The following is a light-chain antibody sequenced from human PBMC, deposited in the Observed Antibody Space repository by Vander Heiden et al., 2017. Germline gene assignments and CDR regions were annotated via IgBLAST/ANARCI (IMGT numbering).Light chain of an antibody. CDR2: GAS. J-gene: IGKJ4*01. CDR3: QQYYSSPLT. Sequence: DIVMTQSPDSLAVSLGDRATINCKSSQSVLYSSSNKNYLAWYQQKPRQPPKLLIYGASTRESGVPDRFSGSGSGTDFTLTISSLQAEDVAVYYCQQYYSSPLTFGGGTKVEIK. CDR1: QSVLYSSSNKNY. V-gene: IGKV4-1*01.